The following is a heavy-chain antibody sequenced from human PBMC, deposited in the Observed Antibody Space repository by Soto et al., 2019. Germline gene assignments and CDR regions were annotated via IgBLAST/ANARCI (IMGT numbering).Heavy chain of an antibody. V-gene: IGHV4-4*02. Sequence: QAQLQESGPGLVRPSGTLSLTCTVSRFSVTNNKYWNWVRQSPGKALEWIGEIYHSGATYYNPPLSGRTSISMDKAKTQISRNLTSVTAAETAVYYCARDSRYCTDGGCSSMRDAFDVWGQGTLVTVSS. CDR2: IYHSGAT. CDR1: RFSVTNNKY. D-gene: IGHD2-15*01. CDR3: ARDSRYCTDGGCSSMRDAFDV. J-gene: IGHJ3*01.